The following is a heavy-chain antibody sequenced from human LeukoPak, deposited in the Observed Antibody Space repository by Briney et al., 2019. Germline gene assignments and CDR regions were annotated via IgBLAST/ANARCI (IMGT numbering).Heavy chain of an antibody. J-gene: IGHJ4*02. V-gene: IGHV3-30*02. Sequence: GGSLRLSCTASGFTFSSYGMHWVRQAPGKGLEWVAFIRYDGSNKYYADSVRGRFTISRDNAKNSLYLQMNSLRAEDAAVYFCAKAPVTSCRGAYCYPFDSWGQGTLVTVSS. CDR1: GFTFSSYG. D-gene: IGHD2-21*01. CDR3: AKAPVTSCRGAYCYPFDS. CDR2: IRYDGSNK.